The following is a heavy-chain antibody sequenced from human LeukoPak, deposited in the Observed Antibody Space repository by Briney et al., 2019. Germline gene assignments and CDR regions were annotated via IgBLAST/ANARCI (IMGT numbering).Heavy chain of an antibody. D-gene: IGHD3-3*01. J-gene: IGHJ4*02. CDR3: ARKTIFGVVIAPSFDY. Sequence: SETLSLTCTVSGYSISSGYYWGWIRQPTGKGLEWIGSIYHSGSTYYNPSLKSRVTISVDTSKNQFSLKLSSVTAADTVVYYCARKTIFGVVIAPSFDYWGQGTLVTVSS. CDR2: IYHSGST. V-gene: IGHV4-38-2*02. CDR1: GYSISSGYY.